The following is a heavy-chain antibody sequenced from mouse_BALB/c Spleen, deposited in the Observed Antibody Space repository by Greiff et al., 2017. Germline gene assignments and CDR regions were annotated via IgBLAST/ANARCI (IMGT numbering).Heavy chain of an antibody. V-gene: IGHV1S137*01. D-gene: IGHD1-1*01. CDR2: ISTYYGNT. J-gene: IGHJ4*01. CDR1: GYTFTGYA. Sequence: QVQLQQSGPELVRPGVSVKISCKASGYTFTGYAMHWVKQSHAKSLEWIGVISTYYGNTNYNQKFKGKATMTVDKSSSTAYMELARMTSEDSAIYYCESQHYYGGSRYAMDDWGQGTSVTVSS. CDR3: ESQHYYGGSRYAMDD.